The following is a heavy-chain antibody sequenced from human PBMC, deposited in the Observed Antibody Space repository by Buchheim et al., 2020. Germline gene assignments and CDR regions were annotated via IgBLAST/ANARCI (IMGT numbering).Heavy chain of an antibody. D-gene: IGHD3-22*01. Sequence: QVQLVESGGGVVQPGRSLRLSCAASGFTFSSYGMHWVRQAPGKGLEWVAVISYDGSNKYYADSVKGRFTISRDNSKTTLYLQMNSLRTEDTAVYYCAKAMYYYDSSGYYLNFDYWGQGTL. CDR1: GFTFSSYG. V-gene: IGHV3-30*18. J-gene: IGHJ4*02. CDR3: AKAMYYYDSSGYYLNFDY. CDR2: ISYDGSNK.